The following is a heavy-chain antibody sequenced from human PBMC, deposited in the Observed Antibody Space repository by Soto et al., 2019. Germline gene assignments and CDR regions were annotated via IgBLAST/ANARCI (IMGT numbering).Heavy chain of an antibody. V-gene: IGHV4-4*02. CDR2: IFHDGTA. Sequence: SETLSLTCAVSGVSISSGNWWTWVRQSPQRGLEYIGEIFHDGTANYYPSFERRVAISVDTSKNQFSLKLTSVTAADTAIYFCARLVYDTRLNYMYFNFWGQGTLVTVSS. CDR1: GVSISSGNW. J-gene: IGHJ4*02. D-gene: IGHD2-8*01. CDR3: ARLVYDTRLNYMYFNF.